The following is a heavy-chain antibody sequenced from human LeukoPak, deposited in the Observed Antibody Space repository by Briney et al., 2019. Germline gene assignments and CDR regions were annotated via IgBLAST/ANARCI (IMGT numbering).Heavy chain of an antibody. J-gene: IGHJ4*02. D-gene: IGHD6-13*01. CDR3: AKDVEAAGTLVPSDY. CDR1: GLTFSSYA. V-gene: IGHV3-23*01. Sequence: PGGSLRLSCAASGLTFSSYAMSWVRQAPGKGLEWVSAISGSGGSTYYADSVKGRFTISRDNSKNTLYPQMNSLRAEDTAVYYCAKDVEAAGTLVPSDYWGQGTLVTVSS. CDR2: ISGSGGST.